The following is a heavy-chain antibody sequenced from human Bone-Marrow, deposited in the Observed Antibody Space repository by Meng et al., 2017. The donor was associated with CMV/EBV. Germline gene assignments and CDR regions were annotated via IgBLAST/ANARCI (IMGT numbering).Heavy chain of an antibody. J-gene: IGHJ6*02. CDR2: INWNGGST. CDR1: GFTFDDYG. CDR3: TRVKGWSPYYSDYGMDV. V-gene: IGHV3-20*04. D-gene: IGHD3-3*01. Sequence: GESLKISCAASGFTFDDYGMSWVRQAPGKGLEWVSGINWNGGSTGYADSVKGRFTISRDNAKNSLYLQMNNLRADDTAVYYCTRVKGWSPYYSDYGMDVWGQGTTVTVSS.